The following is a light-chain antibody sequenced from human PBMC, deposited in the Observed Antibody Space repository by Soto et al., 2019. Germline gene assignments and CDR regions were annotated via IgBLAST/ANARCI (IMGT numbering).Light chain of an antibody. Sequence: DIQMTQSPPSLSASVGDRVTLPCRASQTIDTFANWYQQKPGRAPKLLTFAASSLHSGVPSRFSGSGAGTDFTLTITSLQPEDFATYYCQHSYVTTLTFGGGTKVDIK. CDR2: AAS. V-gene: IGKV1-39*01. CDR3: QHSYVTTLT. CDR1: QTIDTF. J-gene: IGKJ4*01.